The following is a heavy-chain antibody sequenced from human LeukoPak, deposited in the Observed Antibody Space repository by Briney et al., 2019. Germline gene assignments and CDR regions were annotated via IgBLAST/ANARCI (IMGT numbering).Heavy chain of an antibody. CDR3: ASSLYYDFWSGPNLNWFDP. J-gene: IGHJ5*02. Sequence: SVKVSCKASGGTFSSYAISWVRQAPGQGPEWMGGIIPIFGTANYAQKFQGRVTITADESTSTAYMELSSLRSEDTAVYYCASSLYYDFWSGPNLNWFDPWGQGTLVTVSS. CDR1: GGTFSSYA. V-gene: IGHV1-69*13. D-gene: IGHD3-3*01. CDR2: IIPIFGTA.